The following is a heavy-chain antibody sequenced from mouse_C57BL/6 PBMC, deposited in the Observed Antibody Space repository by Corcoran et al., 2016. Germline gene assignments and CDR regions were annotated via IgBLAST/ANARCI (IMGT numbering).Heavy chain of an antibody. V-gene: IGHV8-12*01. CDR2: IYWDDDK. Sequence: QVTMKESGTEILQSSQTLSLSWSISGFSLKTSGMGVSWIRQPSGKGLEWLAHIYWDDDKRYNPSLKSRLTISKDTSRNQVFLKLTSVDTADTATYYCARSPLFAYWGQGTLVTVSA. CDR1: GFSLKTSGMG. CDR3: ARSPLFAY. J-gene: IGHJ3*01.